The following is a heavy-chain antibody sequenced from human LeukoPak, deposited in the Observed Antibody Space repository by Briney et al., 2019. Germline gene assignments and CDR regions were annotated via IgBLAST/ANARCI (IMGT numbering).Heavy chain of an antibody. V-gene: IGHV1-2*02. D-gene: IGHD2-15*01. CDR1: GYTFTGYS. CDR2: INPNSGGT. CDR3: ARWGHCGGGSCYATDRFYDY. J-gene: IGHJ4*02. Sequence: ASVKVSRKASGYTFTGYSMNWVRQAPGQGLEWMGWINPNSGGTNYAQKFQGRVTMTRDTSISTAYMELSRLRSDDTAVYYCARWGHCGGGSCYATDRFYDYWGQGTLVTVSS.